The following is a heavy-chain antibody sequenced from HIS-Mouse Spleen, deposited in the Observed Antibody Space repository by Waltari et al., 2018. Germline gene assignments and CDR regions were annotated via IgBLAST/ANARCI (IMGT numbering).Heavy chain of an antibody. CDR1: GFPFIGYG. CDR2: IWYDGSNK. V-gene: IGHV3-33*01. Sequence: QVQLVESGGGLVQPGRSLRLPCAASGFPFIGYGMHWVRQAPGKGLEWVAVIWYDGSNKYYADSVKGRFTISRDNSKNTLYLQMNSLRAEDTAVYYCARDLVQTGEGYWGQGTLVTVSS. D-gene: IGHD7-27*01. CDR3: ARDLVQTGEGY. J-gene: IGHJ4*02.